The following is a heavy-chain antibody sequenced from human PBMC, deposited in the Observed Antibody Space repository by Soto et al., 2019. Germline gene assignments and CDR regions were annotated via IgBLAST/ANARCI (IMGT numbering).Heavy chain of an antibody. CDR2: ISWNSGSI. D-gene: IGHD3-3*01. CDR1: GFTFDDYA. J-gene: IGHJ5*02. CDR3: AKGITIFGVVEPFDP. V-gene: IGHV3-9*01. Sequence: EVQLVESGGGLVQPGRSLRLSCAASGFTFDDYAMHWVRQAPGKGLEWVSGISWNSGSIGYADSVKGRFTISRDNAKNSLYLQMNSLRAEDTALYYCAKGITIFGVVEPFDPWGQGTLVTVSS.